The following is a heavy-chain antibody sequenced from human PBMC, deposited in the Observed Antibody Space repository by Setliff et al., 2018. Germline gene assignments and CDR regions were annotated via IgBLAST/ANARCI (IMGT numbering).Heavy chain of an antibody. V-gene: IGHV1-46*01. J-gene: IGHJ4*02. CDR1: GYTFTSYY. D-gene: IGHD6-19*01. CDR3: ARDEGSGWYVGY. CDR2: INPSGGST. Sequence: ASVKVSCKASGYTFTSYYMHWVRQAPGQGLEWMGIINPSGGSTSYAQKFQGRVTMARDTSTSTVYMELSGLRSEDTAVYYCARDEGSGWYVGYWGQGTLVTVSS.